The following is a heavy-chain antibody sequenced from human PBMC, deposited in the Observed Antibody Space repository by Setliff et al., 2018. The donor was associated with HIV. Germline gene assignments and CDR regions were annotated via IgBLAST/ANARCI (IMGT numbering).Heavy chain of an antibody. CDR2: INTHTGSP. CDR3: ARALYGDYGGDINWLDP. CDR1: GYTFINYA. D-gene: IGHD4-17*01. J-gene: IGHJ5*02. V-gene: IGHV7-4-1*02. Sequence: ASVKVSCKASGYTFINYAMNWVRQAPGQGLEWMGWINTHTGSPTYAQAFTGRFVFSVDTSVTTAYLQISSLKADDTAVYYCARALYGDYGGDINWLDPWGQGILVTVSS.